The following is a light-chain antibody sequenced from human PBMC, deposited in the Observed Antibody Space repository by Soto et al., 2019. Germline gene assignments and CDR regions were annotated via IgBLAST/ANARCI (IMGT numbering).Light chain of an antibody. J-gene: IGKJ1*01. CDR1: QRVSTH. V-gene: IGKV3-15*01. CDR3: HQYNNWPWT. Sequence: VLTPSPGTLSLSPGERATLSCMAIQRVSTHFAWYQQKHGQAPRLLIYAASTRAAGVPARFSGSGSETEFTLTIRSLQSEDFALYYCHQYNNWPWTFGQGTKLDIK. CDR2: AAS.